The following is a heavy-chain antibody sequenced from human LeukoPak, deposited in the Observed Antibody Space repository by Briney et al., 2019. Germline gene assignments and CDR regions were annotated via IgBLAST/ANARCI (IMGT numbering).Heavy chain of an antibody. J-gene: IGHJ6*02. V-gene: IGHV3-7*01. CDR1: GFTFSRHW. Sequence: GGSLRLSCAVSGFTFSRHWMSWVRQAPGKGLEWLANIKQDGSEKYYVDSVEGRFTISRDNAKNSLYLQMNSLRAEDTAVYYCARSYYGSGTSYGMDVWGQGTTVTDSS. D-gene: IGHD3-10*01. CDR3: ARSYYGSGTSYGMDV. CDR2: IKQDGSEK.